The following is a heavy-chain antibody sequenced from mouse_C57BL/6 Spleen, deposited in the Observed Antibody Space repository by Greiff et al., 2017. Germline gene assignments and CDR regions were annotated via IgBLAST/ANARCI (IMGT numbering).Heavy chain of an antibody. V-gene: IGHV1-55*01. Sequence: QVQLKQPGAELVKPGASVKMSCKASGYTFTSYWIPWVKPRPGQGLEWIGDIYPGSGNTNYNEKFKSKATLTVDTSSSTAYLQLSSLTSEDSAVYYCAREREYEGYWGQGTTRTVSS. J-gene: IGHJ2*01. CDR3: AREREYEGY. D-gene: IGHD5-2*01. CDR2: IYPGSGNT. CDR1: GYTFTSYW.